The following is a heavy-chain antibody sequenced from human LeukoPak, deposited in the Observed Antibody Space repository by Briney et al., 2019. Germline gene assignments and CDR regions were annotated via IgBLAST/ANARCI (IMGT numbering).Heavy chain of an antibody. J-gene: IGHJ4*02. CDR1: GFTFSSYG. V-gene: IGHV3-33*06. CDR2: IWYDGSNK. Sequence: GGSLRLSCAASGFTFSSYGMHWVRQAPGKGLEWVAVIWYDGSNKYYADSVKGRFTISRDNSKNTLFLQMNNLRAEDTAVYYCAKDRDCSSTSCYVPFDSWGQGTLVTVSS. CDR3: AKDRDCSSTSCYVPFDS. D-gene: IGHD2-2*01.